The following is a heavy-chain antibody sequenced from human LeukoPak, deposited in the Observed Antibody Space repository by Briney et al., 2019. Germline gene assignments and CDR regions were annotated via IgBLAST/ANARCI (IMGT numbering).Heavy chain of an antibody. J-gene: IGHJ2*01. Sequence: GALRLSCVASGFSFSHYAMSWVREAPGKGLEWVSSIRCGGTSTYHADSVKGVLTISRDNSKNTLYVHMNRVRAEDTAVYYCAKRGCTTSSCPRGYWYFDLWGRGTRVTVSS. D-gene: IGHD2-2*01. CDR1: GFSFSHYA. V-gene: IGHV3-23*01. CDR2: IRCGGTST. CDR3: AKRGCTTSSCPRGYWYFDL.